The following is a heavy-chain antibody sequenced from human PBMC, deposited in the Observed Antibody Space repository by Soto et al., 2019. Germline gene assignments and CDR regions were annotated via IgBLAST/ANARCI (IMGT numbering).Heavy chain of an antibody. CDR1: GGSFSGYY. Sequence: PSETLSLTCAVYGGSFSGYYWSWIRQPPGKGLEWIGEINHSGSTNYNPSLKSRVTISVDTSKNQFSLKLSSVTAADTAVYYCARGLGRLLTGYYTYWGQGTLVTVSS. CDR2: INHSGST. D-gene: IGHD3-9*01. J-gene: IGHJ4*02. V-gene: IGHV4-34*01. CDR3: ARGLGRLLTGYYTY.